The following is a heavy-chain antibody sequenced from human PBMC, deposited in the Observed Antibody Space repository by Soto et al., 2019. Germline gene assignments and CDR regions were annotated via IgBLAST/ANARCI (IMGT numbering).Heavy chain of an antibody. CDR3: AKDYYGDFGRFDP. D-gene: IGHD4-17*01. V-gene: IGHV3-66*01. J-gene: IGHJ5*02. Sequence: GGSLRLSCAVSGFFVSRNYMAWVRQAPGKGLEWVSLISRGGSTYYADSVNGRFTISRDNSKNTLYLQMTGLRADDTAVYYCAKDYYGDFGRFDPWGQGTLVTVSS. CDR1: GFFVSRNY. CDR2: ISRGGST.